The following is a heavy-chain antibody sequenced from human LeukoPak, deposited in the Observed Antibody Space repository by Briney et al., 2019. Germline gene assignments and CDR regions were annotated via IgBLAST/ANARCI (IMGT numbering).Heavy chain of an antibody. V-gene: IGHV1-18*01. CDR3: ASLRYGHAINI. Sequence: ASVKVSCTASGFTFTNYGLSWVRQAPGQGLEWMGWLNTDNGDTNYAQRVQDRVTMTTDTSTSTAYMQLRSLRPDDTAMYYCASLRYGHAINIWGQGTMVTVSS. D-gene: IGHD4-17*01. J-gene: IGHJ3*02. CDR1: GFTFTNYG. CDR2: LNTDNGDT.